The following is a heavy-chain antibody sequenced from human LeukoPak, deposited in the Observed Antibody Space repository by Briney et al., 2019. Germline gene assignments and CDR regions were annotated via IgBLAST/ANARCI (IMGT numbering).Heavy chain of an antibody. Sequence: SETLSLTCAVYGVSFSGYDWSWIRQPPGKGLEYVGEINHSGSANYNPSLKSRVTISVDTSKNQLSLKLRSVTAADTAVYYCASVYDSSGYYPFWGQGTLVTVSS. CDR1: GVSFSGYD. V-gene: IGHV4-34*01. CDR2: INHSGSA. D-gene: IGHD3-22*01. CDR3: ASVYDSSGYYPF. J-gene: IGHJ4*02.